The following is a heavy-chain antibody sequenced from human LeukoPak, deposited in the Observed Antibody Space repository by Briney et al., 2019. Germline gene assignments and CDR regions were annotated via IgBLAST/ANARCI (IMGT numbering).Heavy chain of an antibody. D-gene: IGHD3-10*01. Sequence: GGSLRLSCAASGFSFTSYWMSWVRQAPGKGLEWVANIKQDGNEKYYADSVKGRFTISRDNAKNTLYLQMNSLRAEDTAVYYCARAGGSGSYYYYYYYMDVWGKGTTVTISS. J-gene: IGHJ6*03. CDR1: GFSFTSYW. CDR2: IKQDGNEK. CDR3: ARAGGSGSYYYYYYYMDV. V-gene: IGHV3-7*01.